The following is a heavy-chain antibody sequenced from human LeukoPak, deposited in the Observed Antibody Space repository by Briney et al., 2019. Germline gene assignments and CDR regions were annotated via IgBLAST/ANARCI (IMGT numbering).Heavy chain of an antibody. J-gene: IGHJ4*02. V-gene: IGHV3-21*01. D-gene: IGHD1-26*01. Sequence: GGSLRLSCAASGFTFSSYSMNWVRQAPGKGLDSVSSISSSSSYIYYADSVKGRFTISRDNAKNSLYLQMNSLRAEDTAVYYCARDSELRPTFFDYWGQGTLVTVSS. CDR1: GFTFSSYS. CDR2: ISSSSSYI. CDR3: ARDSELRPTFFDY.